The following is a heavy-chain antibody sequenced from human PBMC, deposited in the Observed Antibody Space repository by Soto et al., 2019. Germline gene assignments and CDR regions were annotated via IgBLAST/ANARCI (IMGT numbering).Heavy chain of an antibody. Sequence: PGGSLRLSCSASGFALSSHGRHWVRRAPGKGLEWVAVISYDGSNEYYAASVKGRFTISRDNSMDTLYLQMNSLRRDDTAVYYCARGAEYQLLRRDYFYGMDVWGQGTTVTVYS. CDR2: ISYDGSNE. V-gene: IGHV3-30*03. D-gene: IGHD2-2*01. CDR3: ARGAEYQLLRRDYFYGMDV. J-gene: IGHJ6*02. CDR1: GFALSSHG.